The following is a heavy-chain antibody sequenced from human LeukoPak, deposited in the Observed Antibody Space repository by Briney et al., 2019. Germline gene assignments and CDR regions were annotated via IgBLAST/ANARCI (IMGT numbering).Heavy chain of an antibody. Sequence: ASVKVSCKVSGYTLTGLSMHWVRQAPGRGLEWMGGFDPEDGETIYAQKFQGRVTMTEDTSTDTAYMELSSLRSEDTAVYYCATSPFPYCGGDCYSGDYWGQGTLVTVSS. J-gene: IGHJ4*02. CDR2: FDPEDGET. CDR3: ATSPFPYCGGDCYSGDY. D-gene: IGHD2-21*02. CDR1: GYTLTGLS. V-gene: IGHV1-24*01.